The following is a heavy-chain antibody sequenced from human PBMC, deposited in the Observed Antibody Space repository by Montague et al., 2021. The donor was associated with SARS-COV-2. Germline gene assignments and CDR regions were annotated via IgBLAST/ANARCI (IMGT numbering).Heavy chain of an antibody. CDR3: ARRWVATCPHMDN. V-gene: IGHV6-1*01. Sequence: KDYAVSVKSRITINPDTSENQFSLQLKSVTPEDTAVYYCARRWVATCPHMDNWGQGSLVIVSS. CDR2: K. D-gene: IGHD5-12*01. J-gene: IGHJ4*02.